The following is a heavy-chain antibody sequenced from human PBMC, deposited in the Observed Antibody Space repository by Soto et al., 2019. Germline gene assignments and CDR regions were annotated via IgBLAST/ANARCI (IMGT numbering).Heavy chain of an antibody. D-gene: IGHD2-15*01. J-gene: IGHJ6*02. Sequence: QVQLVQSGAEVKKPGSSVKVSCKASGGTFSSYAISWVRQAPGQGLEWMGGIIPIFGTANYAQKFQGRVTITADESTRIAYVELSSLRSEDPAVYYCASDRDIVVVVGETNFGPSNRAPYGMDVWGQGTTVTVSS. CDR2: IIPIFGTA. V-gene: IGHV1-69*01. CDR3: ASDRDIVVVVGETNFGPSNRAPYGMDV. CDR1: GGTFSSYA.